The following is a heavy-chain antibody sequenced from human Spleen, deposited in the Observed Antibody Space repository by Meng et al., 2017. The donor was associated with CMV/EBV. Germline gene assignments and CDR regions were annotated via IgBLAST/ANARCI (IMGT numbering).Heavy chain of an antibody. CDR2: IYYSGST. V-gene: IGHV4-39*07. D-gene: IGHD6-19*01. CDR3: ARVGIAVAGTHFDY. J-gene: IGHJ4*02. Sequence: HLQLQESGPGRVKPSETLSLTCTVSGGSISSSSYYWGWIRQSPGKGLEWIGSIYYSGSTYYNPSLKSRVTISVDTSKNQFSLKLSSVTAADTAVYYCARVGIAVAGTHFDYWGQGTLVTVSS. CDR1: GGSISSSSYY.